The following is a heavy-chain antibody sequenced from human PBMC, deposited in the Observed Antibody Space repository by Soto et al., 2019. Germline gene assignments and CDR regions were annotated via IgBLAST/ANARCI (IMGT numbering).Heavy chain of an antibody. D-gene: IGHD5-12*01. Sequence: SVKVSCKASGGTFSRYAISWVRQAPGQGLEWMGGIIPIFGTANYAQKFQGRVTITADESTSTAYMELSSLRSEDTAVYYCARDRGHSGDGMDVWGQGTTVTVSS. J-gene: IGHJ6*02. CDR2: IIPIFGTA. CDR1: GGTFSRYA. V-gene: IGHV1-69*13. CDR3: ARDRGHSGDGMDV.